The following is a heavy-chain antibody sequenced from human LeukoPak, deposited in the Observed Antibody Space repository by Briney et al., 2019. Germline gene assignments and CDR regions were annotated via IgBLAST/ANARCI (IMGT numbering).Heavy chain of an antibody. D-gene: IGHD2-2*01. V-gene: IGHV1-18*04. J-gene: IGHJ4*02. CDR2: ISAYNGNT. CDR1: GYTFTSYG. CDR3: ARVDIDCSSTSCLYYFDY. Sequence: ASVKVSCKASGYTFTSYGISWVRQAPGQGPEWMGWISAYNGNTNYAQKLQGRVTMTTDTSTSTAYMELRSLRSDDTAVYYCARVDIDCSSTSCLYYFDYWGQGTLVTVSS.